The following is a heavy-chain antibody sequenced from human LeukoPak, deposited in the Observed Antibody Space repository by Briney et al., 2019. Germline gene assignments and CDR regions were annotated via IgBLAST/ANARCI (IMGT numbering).Heavy chain of an antibody. V-gene: IGHV4-61*02. CDR3: AREGKGSSWYAH. Sequence: SETLSLTCTVSGGSISSGSYYWSWIRQPAGKGLEWIGRIYTSGSTNYNPSLKSRVTISVDTSKNQFSLKLSSVTAADTAVYYCAREGKGSSWYAHWGQGALVTVSS. CDR1: GGSISSGSYY. CDR2: IYTSGST. D-gene: IGHD6-13*01. J-gene: IGHJ4*02.